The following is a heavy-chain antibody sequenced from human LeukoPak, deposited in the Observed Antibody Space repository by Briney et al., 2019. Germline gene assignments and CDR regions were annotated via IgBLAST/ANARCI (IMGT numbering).Heavy chain of an antibody. CDR3: VRDNYSYRLDV. J-gene: IGHJ4*02. CDR2: IGGTGGNI. D-gene: IGHD2-21*01. Sequence: GGSLRLSCAASGLSFSNYAMYWVRQAPGKGLEWVSAIGGTGGNIFYTDSVKGRFTISRDNSKNTLYLHMNSLRAEDTAIYYCVRDNYSYRLDVWGQGTLVTVSS. V-gene: IGHV3-23*01. CDR1: GLSFSNYA.